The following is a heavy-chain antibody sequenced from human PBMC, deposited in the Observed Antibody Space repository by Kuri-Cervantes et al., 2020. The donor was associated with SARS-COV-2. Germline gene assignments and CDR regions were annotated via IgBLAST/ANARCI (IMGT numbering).Heavy chain of an antibody. V-gene: IGHV4-59*05. Sequence: GSLRLSCTVSGGSISSHYWSWIRQPPGKGLEWIGSIYYSGSTYYNPSLKSRVTISVDTSKNQFSLKLSSVTAADTAVYYCARHSDILTGTNWFDPWGQGTLVTVSS. D-gene: IGHD3-9*01. CDR3: ARHSDILTGTNWFDP. CDR2: IYYSGST. CDR1: GGSISSHY. J-gene: IGHJ5*02.